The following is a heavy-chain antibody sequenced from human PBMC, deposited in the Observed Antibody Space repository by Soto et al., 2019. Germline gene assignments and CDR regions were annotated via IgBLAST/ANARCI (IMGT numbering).Heavy chain of an antibody. J-gene: IGHJ3*02. Sequence: QVQLQESGPGLVKPSETLSLTCTVSDGSVSSGSYYWNWIRQPPGKGLEWIGFIYYSGSAHYNPSLQSRVTISVDTSRNQFSLRLSSVTAADTAIYYCARSRGGPTSAFDIWGQGTMVTVSS. CDR3: ARSRGGPTSAFDI. V-gene: IGHV4-61*01. D-gene: IGHD6-25*01. CDR1: DGSVSSGSYY. CDR2: IYYSGSA.